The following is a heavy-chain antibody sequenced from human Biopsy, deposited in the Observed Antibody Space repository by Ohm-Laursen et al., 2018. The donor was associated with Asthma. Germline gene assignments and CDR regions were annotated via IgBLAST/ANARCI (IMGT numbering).Heavy chain of an antibody. D-gene: IGHD3-3*02. Sequence: SLRLSCAAPGFTFSSYGMDWVRQAPGKGLEWVALMSYDGSIKDYADSAKGRFTISRDNAKNSLYLQMNSLRAEDTAVYYCARTFHFWSPYHAEHYQLWGQGTLVTVPS. CDR3: ARTFHFWSPYHAEHYQL. CDR2: MSYDGSIK. J-gene: IGHJ1*01. CDR1: GFTFSSYG. V-gene: IGHV3-33*05.